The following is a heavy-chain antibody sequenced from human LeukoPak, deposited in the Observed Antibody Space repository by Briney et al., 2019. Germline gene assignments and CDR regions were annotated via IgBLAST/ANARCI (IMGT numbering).Heavy chain of an antibody. V-gene: IGHV4-34*01. CDR2: INHSGST. CDR1: GGSFSGYY. D-gene: IGHD3-9*01. J-gene: IGHJ4*02. CDR3: ARHGLTFDWLSEFDY. Sequence: PSETLSLTCAVYGGSFSGYYWSWIRQPPGKGLEWIGEINHSGSTNYNPSLKSRVTISVDTSKNQFSLKLSSVTAADTAVYYCARHGLTFDWLSEFDYWGQGTLVTVSS.